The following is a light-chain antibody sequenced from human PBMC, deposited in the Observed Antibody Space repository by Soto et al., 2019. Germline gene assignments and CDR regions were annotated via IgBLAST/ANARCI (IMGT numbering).Light chain of an antibody. CDR1: ASDIGGYSF. CDR2: DVN. CDR3: SAHGGTNPYV. J-gene: IGLJ1*01. V-gene: IGLV2-8*01. Sequence: QSALTQPPSASGSPGQSVAISCTGTASDIGGYSFASWYQQHPGKAPKLLIYDVNKRPSGVPDRFSGSKSGNTASLTVSGLQAEDEAEYYCSAHGGTNPYVFGTGTKVTVL.